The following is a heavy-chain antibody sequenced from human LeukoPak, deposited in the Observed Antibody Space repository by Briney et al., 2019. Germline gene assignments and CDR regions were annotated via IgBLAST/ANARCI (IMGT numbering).Heavy chain of an antibody. D-gene: IGHD6-13*01. CDR2: MNPNSGNT. Sequence: ASVKVSCKASGYTFTSYGISWVRQAPGQGLEWMGWMNPNSGNTGYAQKFQGRVTITRNTSISTAYMELSSLRSEDTAVYYCARAAAGGFSKFDPWGQGTLVTVSS. CDR1: GYTFTSYG. CDR3: ARAAAGGFSKFDP. V-gene: IGHV1-8*03. J-gene: IGHJ5*02.